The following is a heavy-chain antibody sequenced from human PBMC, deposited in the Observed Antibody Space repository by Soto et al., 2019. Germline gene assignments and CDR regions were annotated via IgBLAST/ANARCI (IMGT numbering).Heavy chain of an antibody. J-gene: IGHJ4*02. V-gene: IGHV4-39*01. CDR1: GGSISSSSYY. Sequence: QLPLQESGPGLVKPSETLSLTCTVSGGSISSSSYYWGWIRQPPGKWLEWIGSIYYSGSTYSNPSLKRRVTISVDTSKNQFSLKPSSVTAADPAVYYCASHTPAITISDHWGQGTLVNVSS. CDR3: ASHTPAITISDH. D-gene: IGHD5-12*01. CDR2: IYYSGST.